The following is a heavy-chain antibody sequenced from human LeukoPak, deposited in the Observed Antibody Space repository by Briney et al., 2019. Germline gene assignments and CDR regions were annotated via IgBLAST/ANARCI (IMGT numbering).Heavy chain of an antibody. CDR2: IYYSGST. Sequence: SETLSLTCTVSGGSISSYYWSWIRQPPGKGLEWIGYIYYSGSTNYNPSLKSRVTISVDTSKNQFSLKLSSVTAADTAVYYYARSVGLQLDYWGQGTLVTVSS. CDR3: ARSVGLQLDY. V-gene: IGHV4-59*08. D-gene: IGHD5-24*01. CDR1: GGSISSYY. J-gene: IGHJ4*02.